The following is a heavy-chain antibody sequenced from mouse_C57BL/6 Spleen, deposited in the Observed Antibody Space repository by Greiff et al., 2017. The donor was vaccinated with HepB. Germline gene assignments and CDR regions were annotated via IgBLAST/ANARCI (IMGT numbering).Heavy chain of an antibody. CDR3: ARRYDYPYYFDY. CDR2: IDPSDSYT. Sequence: QVQLQQPGAELVMPGASVKLSCKASGYTFTSYWMHWVKQRPGQGLEWIGEIDPSDSYTNYNQKFKGKSTLTVDKSSSTAYMQLSSLTSEDSAVYYCARRYDYPYYFDYWGQGTTLTVSS. D-gene: IGHD2-4*01. V-gene: IGHV1-69*01. J-gene: IGHJ2*01. CDR1: GYTFTSYW.